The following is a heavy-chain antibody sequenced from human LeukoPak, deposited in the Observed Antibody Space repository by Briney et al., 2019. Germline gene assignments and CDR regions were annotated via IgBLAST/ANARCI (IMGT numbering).Heavy chain of an antibody. J-gene: IGHJ6*02. CDR3: ARDSSDFGDYVDYYGMDV. CDR1: GFTVSSNY. D-gene: IGHD4-17*01. CDR2: IYSGGST. Sequence: GGSLRLSCAASGFTVSSNYMSWVRQAPGKGLEWVSVIYSGGSTYYADSVKGRFTIPRHNSKNTLYLQMNSLRAEDTAVYYCARDSSDFGDYVDYYGMDVWGQGTTVTVSS. V-gene: IGHV3-53*04.